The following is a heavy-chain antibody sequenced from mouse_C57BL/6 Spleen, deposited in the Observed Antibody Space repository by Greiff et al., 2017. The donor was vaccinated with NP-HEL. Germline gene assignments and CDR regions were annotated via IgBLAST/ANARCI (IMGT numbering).Heavy chain of an antibody. Sequence: VQLQQSGPELVKPGASVKIPCKASGYTFTDYNMDWVKQSHGKSLEWIGDINPNNGGTIYNQKFKGKATLTVDKSSSTAYMELRSLTSEDTAVYYCARRGPNYYGSSYDYFDYWGQGTTLTVSS. D-gene: IGHD1-1*01. CDR2: INPNNGGT. J-gene: IGHJ2*01. CDR3: ARRGPNYYGSSYDYFDY. V-gene: IGHV1-18*01. CDR1: GYTFTDYN.